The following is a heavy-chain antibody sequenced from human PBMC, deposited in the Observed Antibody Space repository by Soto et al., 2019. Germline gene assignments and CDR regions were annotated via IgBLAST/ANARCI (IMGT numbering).Heavy chain of an antibody. D-gene: IGHD6-13*01. CDR2: IWYDGNNE. Sequence: QVQLVESGGGVVQPGRSLRLSCAASGFTFSSYGMHWFRQAPGNGLEWVEVIWYDGNNEYYADSVKGRFTISRDNSKTTLYLQMNSLRAEDTAVYYCAKDVGLAADGTSYVYGMDVWGQGPTVSVSS. CDR1: GFTFSSYG. J-gene: IGHJ6*02. CDR3: AKDVGLAADGTSYVYGMDV. V-gene: IGHV3-33*06.